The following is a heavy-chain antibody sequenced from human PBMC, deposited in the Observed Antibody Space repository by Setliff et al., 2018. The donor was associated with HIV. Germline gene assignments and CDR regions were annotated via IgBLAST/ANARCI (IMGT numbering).Heavy chain of an antibody. CDR2: MYTDGST. CDR3: ARDSRWLQFPYFDS. V-gene: IGHV4-61*09. J-gene: IGHJ4*01. D-gene: IGHD5-12*01. CDR1: GGSITSGNYF. Sequence: PSETLSLTCTVSGGSITSGNYFWSWIRQPAGKGLEWIGHMYTDGSTNYNPSFKSRVTISADTSKNQFSLKLSSVTAADTAVYYCARDSRWLQFPYFDSWGQGTPVTVSS.